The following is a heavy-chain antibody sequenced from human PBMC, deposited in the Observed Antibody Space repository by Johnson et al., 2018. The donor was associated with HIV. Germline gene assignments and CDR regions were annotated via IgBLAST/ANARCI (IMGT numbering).Heavy chain of an antibody. Sequence: QVQLVESGGGLVQPGGSLRLSCAASGFSFNDYYMSWIRQAPGKGLEWVSYISNSGSTINYADSVKGRFTVSRDNAKNSLFLQMNSLRAEDTAVYYCARGIAVSNWVDIWGQGTMVTVSS. CDR2: ISNSGSTI. V-gene: IGHV3-11*04. D-gene: IGHD6-19*01. J-gene: IGHJ3*02. CDR1: GFSFNDYY. CDR3: ARGIAVSNWVDI.